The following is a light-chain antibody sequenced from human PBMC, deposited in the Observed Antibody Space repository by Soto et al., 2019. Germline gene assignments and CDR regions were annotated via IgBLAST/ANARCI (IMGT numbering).Light chain of an antibody. CDR3: QSYDSSLSGDVV. CDR2: GNS. V-gene: IGLV1-40*01. Sequence: QSVLTQPPSVSGAAWQRVTISCTGSSSNIGAGYDVHWYQQLPGTAPKLLIYGNSNRPSGVPDRFSGSKSGTSASLAITGLQAEDEADYYCQSYDSSLSGDVVFGGGTKLTVL. J-gene: IGLJ2*01. CDR1: SSNIGAGYD.